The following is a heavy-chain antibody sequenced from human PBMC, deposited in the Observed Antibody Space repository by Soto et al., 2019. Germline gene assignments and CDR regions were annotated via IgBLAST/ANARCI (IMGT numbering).Heavy chain of an antibody. Sequence: PSETLSLTCTVSGGSISSGDYYWSWIRQPPGKGLEWVGYIYYSGNTYYSPSLKSRITISVDTSTNHFFLKVNSVTAADTAVYYCARLLPSGGAFDIWGQGTMVTVSS. CDR3: ARLLPSGGAFDI. CDR2: IYYSGNT. J-gene: IGHJ3*02. CDR1: GGSISSGDYY. V-gene: IGHV4-30-4*01. D-gene: IGHD3-16*01.